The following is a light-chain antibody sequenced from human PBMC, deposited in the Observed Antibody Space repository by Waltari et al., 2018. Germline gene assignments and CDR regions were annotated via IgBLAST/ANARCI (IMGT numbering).Light chain of an antibody. CDR3: SSYTTSITVI. CDR2: DVT. Sequence: QSALTQPASVSGSPGQSITISCTGTSSDVGGHNHVPWYQQLPGKAPRLLIYDVTNRPSAVSNRFSGSKSGNTASLTISGLQAEDEADYYCSSYTTSITVIFGGGTKVTVL. V-gene: IGLV2-14*03. J-gene: IGLJ2*01. CDR1: SSDVGGHNH.